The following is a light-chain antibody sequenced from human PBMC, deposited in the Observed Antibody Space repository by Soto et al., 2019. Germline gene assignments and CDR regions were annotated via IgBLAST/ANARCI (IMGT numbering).Light chain of an antibody. V-gene: IGKV4-1*01. CDR2: WAS. CDR1: QRVLYSSNTKNY. J-gene: IGKJ1*01. Sequence: DIVTTQSPDSLAVSLGERATINCKSSQRVLYSSNTKNYLAWYQQKPGQPPKLLIYWASTRESGVPDRFSGSGSGTDFTLTISSLQAEDVAVYYCQQYFRPWTFGQGTKVEIK. CDR3: QQYFRPWT.